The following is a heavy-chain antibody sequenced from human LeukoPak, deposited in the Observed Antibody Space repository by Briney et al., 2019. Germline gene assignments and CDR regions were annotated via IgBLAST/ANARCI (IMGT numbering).Heavy chain of an antibody. CDR1: GLTFSNYA. CDR2: ISHSDAGT. V-gene: IGHV3-23*01. Sequence: GGSLRLSCAASGLTFSNYAMSWVRQAPGKGLEWVSSISHSDAGTYYADSVKGRSTISRDNSKSTLYLQMNSLRAEDTALYYCAKAPPIVVVPPAWGQGTLVTVSS. J-gene: IGHJ5*02. D-gene: IGHD2-2*01. CDR3: AKAPPIVVVPPA.